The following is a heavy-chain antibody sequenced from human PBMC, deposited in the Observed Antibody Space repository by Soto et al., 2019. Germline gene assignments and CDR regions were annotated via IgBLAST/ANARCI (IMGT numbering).Heavy chain of an antibody. CDR3: ARRRYGAFDY. J-gene: IGHJ4*02. Sequence: SETLSLTSTVSGGSISSSVNYWSWIRQHPGKVLEGIGYIYNSGSSYYNPSLKSRVTISVDTSKNQFSLDLTSVTAADTAVYYCARRRYGAFDYWGQGTLVTVSS. CDR1: GGSISSSVNY. V-gene: IGHV4-31*03. CDR2: IYNSGSS. D-gene: IGHD5-18*01.